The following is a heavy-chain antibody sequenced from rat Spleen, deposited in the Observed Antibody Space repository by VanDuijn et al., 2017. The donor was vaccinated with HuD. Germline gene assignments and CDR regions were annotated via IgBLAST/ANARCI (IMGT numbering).Heavy chain of an antibody. V-gene: IGHV2-43*01. CDR1: GFSLTSYH. J-gene: IGHJ4*01. CDR2: IWTGGST. Sequence: QVQLKESGPGLVQPSQTLSLTCTVSGFSLTSYHVSWVRQPPGKGLEWMGVIWTGGSTAYNSSFKSRLSISRDTSKSQVLLKMNSLQPEDTGTYYCARHLREASGVMDAWGQGASVTVSS. CDR3: ARHLREASGVMDA. D-gene: IGHD4-3*01.